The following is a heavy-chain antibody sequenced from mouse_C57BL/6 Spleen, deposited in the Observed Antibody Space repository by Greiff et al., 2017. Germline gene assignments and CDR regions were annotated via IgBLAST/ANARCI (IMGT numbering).Heavy chain of an antibody. J-gene: IGHJ3*01. CDR2: IFPGSGST. D-gene: IGHD2-1*01. CDR3: SRSEGLYGNYEGFAY. CDR1: GYTFTDYY. Sequence: VKLMESGPELVKPGASVKISCKASGYTFTDYYINWVKQRPGQGLEWIGWIFPGSGSTYYNEKFKGKATLTVDKSSSTAYMLLSSLTSEDSAVYFCSRSEGLYGNYEGFAYWGQVTLVTVSA. V-gene: IGHV1-75*01.